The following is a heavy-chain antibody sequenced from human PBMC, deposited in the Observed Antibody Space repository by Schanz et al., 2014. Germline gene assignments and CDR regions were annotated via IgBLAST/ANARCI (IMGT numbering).Heavy chain of an antibody. CDR1: GFTFSSQN. CDR3: AKDFTGSGIFFNS. V-gene: IGHV3-48*04. D-gene: IGHD3-10*01. J-gene: IGHJ5*01. Sequence: EVQLVESGGGLAQPGGSLRLSCAASGFTFSSQNMNWLRQAPGKGPQWLSYISSNSRTIYYADSVRGRFTISRDNSRNTLYLQMNSLRAEDTAVYYCAKDFTGSGIFFNSWGQGTLVSVSS. CDR2: ISSNSRTI.